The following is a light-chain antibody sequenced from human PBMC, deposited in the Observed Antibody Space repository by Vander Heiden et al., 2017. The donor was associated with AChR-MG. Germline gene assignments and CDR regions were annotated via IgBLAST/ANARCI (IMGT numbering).Light chain of an antibody. V-gene: IGKV1-NL1*01. CDR3: QQDYTTPRT. J-gene: IGKJ2*01. CDR1: QGILNS. Sequence: DIQMTQSPSSLSASVGDRVTITCRASQGILNSLAWYQQKPGKAPKLLLYAASRLESGVPSSFSGSGSETYYTLTISSLQPEDFATYYCQQDYTTPRTFGQGTKLEIK. CDR2: AAS.